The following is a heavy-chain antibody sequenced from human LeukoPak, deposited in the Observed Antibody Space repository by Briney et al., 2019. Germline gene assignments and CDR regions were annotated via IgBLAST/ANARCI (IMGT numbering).Heavy chain of an antibody. CDR1: GGSISSSSYY. CDR2: IYYSGST. V-gene: IGHV4-39*02. J-gene: IGHJ4*02. Sequence: SETLSLTCTVSGGSISSSSYYWDWIRQPPGMGLEWIGSIYYSGSTYYNPSLKSRVTMSVDTSKNHFSLKLNSATAADTAVYFCARFPAHQPIDYWGQGTLVTVSS. D-gene: IGHD2-2*01. CDR3: ARFPAHQPIDY.